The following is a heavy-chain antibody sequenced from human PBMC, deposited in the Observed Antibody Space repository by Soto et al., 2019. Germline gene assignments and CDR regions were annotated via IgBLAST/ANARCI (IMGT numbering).Heavy chain of an antibody. CDR3: AKDRISSVAHFYSSYYGIDV. V-gene: IGHV3-30*18. Sequence: PGGSLRLSCEASGVSLSRYGMHWVRQAPGKGLEWVAVISDDGTNKYYAKTVKGRFTISRDNSKNTLYLQMNSLRAEDTAVYYCAKDRISSVAHFYSSYYGIDVWGRGTKVTVSS. CDR2: ISDDGTNK. D-gene: IGHD6-25*01. J-gene: IGHJ6*02. CDR1: GVSLSRYG.